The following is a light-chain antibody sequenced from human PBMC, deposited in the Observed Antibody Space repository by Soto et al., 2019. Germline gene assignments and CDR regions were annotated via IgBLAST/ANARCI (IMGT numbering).Light chain of an antibody. CDR3: HQYEISPRT. Sequence: EFVLTQSPGTLSLSPGERATLSCRASQSVSSNYLAWYQQKPGQAPRLLIYGASSRATGIPDRFSGSGSETDFTLTISRLEPEDFAVYYCHQYEISPRTFGQGTKVEIK. V-gene: IGKV3-20*01. J-gene: IGKJ1*01. CDR2: GAS. CDR1: QSVSSNY.